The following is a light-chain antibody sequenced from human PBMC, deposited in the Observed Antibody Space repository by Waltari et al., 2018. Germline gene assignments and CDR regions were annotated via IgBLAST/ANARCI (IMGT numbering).Light chain of an antibody. Sequence: QSALTQPASVSGPPGQSITISCTGPSSDVGGYNYVSWYQQHPGKAPKLMIYDVSNRPSGVSNRFSGSKSGNTASLTISGLQPEDEADYYCNSFTSSSTVVFGGGTKLTVL. V-gene: IGLV2-14*03. CDR3: NSFTSSSTVV. CDR1: SSDVGGYNY. J-gene: IGLJ3*02. CDR2: DVS.